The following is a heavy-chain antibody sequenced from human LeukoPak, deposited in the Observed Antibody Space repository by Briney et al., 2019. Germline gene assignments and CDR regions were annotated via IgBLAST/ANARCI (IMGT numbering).Heavy chain of an antibody. CDR1: GFTFSNAW. Sequence: GGSLRLSCAASGFTFSNAWMSWVRQAPGKGLEWVGRIKSKTDGGTTDYAAPVKGRFTISRDDSKNTLYLQMNSLKTEDTAVYYCTTEAPYSSGSDWFDPWGQGTLVTVSS. CDR2: IKSKTDGGTT. D-gene: IGHD6-19*01. J-gene: IGHJ5*02. CDR3: TTEAPYSSGSDWFDP. V-gene: IGHV3-15*01.